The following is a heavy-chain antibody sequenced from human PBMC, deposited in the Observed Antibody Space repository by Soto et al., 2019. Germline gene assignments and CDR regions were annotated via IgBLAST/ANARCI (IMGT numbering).Heavy chain of an antibody. CDR2: IYYSGSP. V-gene: IGHV4-39*01. D-gene: IGHD1-26*01. CDR1: GGSITSNAYY. J-gene: IGHJ4*02. Sequence: QLQLQESGPGLVKPSETLSLTCTVSGGSITSNAYYWGWIRQPPGKGLEWLGFIYYSGSPSYNPSLKGRVTMSVYTSKSPFSQKLSSVPAADPAVYYRARRPKRGSFTWCFDYWGEGTLVSVSS. CDR3: ARRPKRGSFTWCFDY.